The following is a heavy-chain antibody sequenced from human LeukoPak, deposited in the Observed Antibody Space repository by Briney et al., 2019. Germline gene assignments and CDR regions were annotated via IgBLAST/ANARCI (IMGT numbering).Heavy chain of an antibody. CDR3: ARDGGTTSNPSHDTFAI. V-gene: IGHV4-30-2*01. D-gene: IGHD4-11*01. CDR1: GGSISNGANY. Sequence: SQTLSLTCTVSGGSISNGANYWSWIRQPPGRGLEWIGYISHSESAYYSPSLESRITISVDRSKNQFSLKLKSVTAADTAIYYCARDGGTTSNPSHDTFAIWGQGTMVAVSS. J-gene: IGHJ3*02. CDR2: ISHSESA.